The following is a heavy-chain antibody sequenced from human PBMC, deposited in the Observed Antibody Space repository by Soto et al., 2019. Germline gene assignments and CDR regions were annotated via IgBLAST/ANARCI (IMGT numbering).Heavy chain of an antibody. CDR2: IKSKTDGGTT. V-gene: IGHV3-15*01. D-gene: IGHD6-13*01. CDR3: TTGLAAAGTNY. J-gene: IGHJ4*02. Sequence: TGGSLRHSCAASGFTFNAALMSWVRQAPGKGLEWVGRIKSKTDGGTTDFAAPVKGRFTISRDDSKNTVYLQMNSLKIEDTAVYYCTTGLAAAGTNYWGQGTLVTVSS. CDR1: GFTFNAAL.